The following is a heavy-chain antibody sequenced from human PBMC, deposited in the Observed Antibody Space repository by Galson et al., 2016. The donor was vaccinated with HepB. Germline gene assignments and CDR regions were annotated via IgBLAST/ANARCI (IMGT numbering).Heavy chain of an antibody. CDR3: ARRIGARNWFDP. V-gene: IGHV5-51*01. CDR2: IYPGDSET. D-gene: IGHD3-3*01. Sequence: QSGAEVKKPGESLTISCKGSGYSFTSYWIGWVRQMPGKGLELMGIIYPGDSETRYSPAFQGQVTISADKSISTAYLQWSSLKASDTAIYYCARRIGARNWFDPWGQGTLVTVSS. J-gene: IGHJ5*02. CDR1: GYSFTSYW.